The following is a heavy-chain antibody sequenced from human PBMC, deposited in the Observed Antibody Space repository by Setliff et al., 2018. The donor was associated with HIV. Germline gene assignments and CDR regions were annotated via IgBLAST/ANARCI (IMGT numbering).Heavy chain of an antibody. D-gene: IGHD3-22*01. CDR3: ATARRDYYDRGRRSHYYRDV. V-gene: IGHV1-46*02. Sequence: GASVKVSCKASGYTFNNYYMHWVRQAPGQGLEWMGIINPSDNRTYYAQKFQGRVTMTRDTSTSSVYMELRSLRSEDTAVYYCATARRDYYDRGRRSHYYRDVWGKGTTVTAP. CDR2: INPSDNRT. CDR1: GYTFNNYY. J-gene: IGHJ6*03.